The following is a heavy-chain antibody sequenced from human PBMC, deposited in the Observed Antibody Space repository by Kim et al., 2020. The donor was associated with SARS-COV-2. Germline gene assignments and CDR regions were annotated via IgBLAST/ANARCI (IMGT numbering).Heavy chain of an antibody. CDR2: MYYSGST. D-gene: IGHD3-16*01. CDR1: GDSISSSSYY. V-gene: IGHV4-39*07. Sequence: SETLSLTCSVSGDSISSSSYYWGWIRQPPGKELEWIGSMYYSGSTYYNPSLQSRVTISLDTSKNQFSLNLTSVTAADTAVYFCASTTRGDYHGMDVWGQG. J-gene: IGHJ6*02. CDR3: ASTTRGDYHGMDV.